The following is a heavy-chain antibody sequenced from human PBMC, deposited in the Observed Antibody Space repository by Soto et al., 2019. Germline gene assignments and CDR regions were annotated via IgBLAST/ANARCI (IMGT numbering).Heavy chain of an antibody. CDR2: HHSDST. D-gene: IGHD3-16*01. CDR1: GGSMSGQH. CDR3: ATDGVGEGGRGY. V-gene: IGHV4-4*08. Sequence: QVQLQESGPGLVKPSETLSLTCTVSGGSMSGQHWSWIRQPPGKGLEWIGHHSDSTNYNPSLKSRVTISTDTAKNQFSLKLSSVTAADTAFYYCATDGVGEGGRGYWGQGTLVTVSS. J-gene: IGHJ4*02.